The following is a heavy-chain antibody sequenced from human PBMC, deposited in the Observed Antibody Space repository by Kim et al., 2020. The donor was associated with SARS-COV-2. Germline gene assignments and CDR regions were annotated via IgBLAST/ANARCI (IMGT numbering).Heavy chain of an antibody. J-gene: IGHJ4*02. CDR2: ISSSGSST. D-gene: IGHD3-10*01. CDR3: AKDTASGSYSPDYFDY. Sequence: GGSLRLSCAASGFTFSSYAMSWVRQAPGKGLEWVSAISSSGSSTYYADSVKGRFTISRDNSKNTVYLQMNGLRAEDTAVYFCAKDTASGSYSPDYFDYWGQGTLVTVSS. V-gene: IGHV3-23*01. CDR1: GFTFSSYA.